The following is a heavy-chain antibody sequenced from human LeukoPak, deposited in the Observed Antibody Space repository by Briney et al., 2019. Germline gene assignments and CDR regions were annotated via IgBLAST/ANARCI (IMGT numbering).Heavy chain of an antibody. CDR2: ISSSSSYI. D-gene: IGHD2-8*01. J-gene: IGHJ3*02. Sequence: PGGSLRLSCAASGFTFSSYSMNWVRQAPGRGLEWVSSISSSSSYIYYADSVKGRFTISRDNAKNSLYLQMNSLRAEDTAVYYCAREREIVRLFDAFDIWGQGTMVTVSS. CDR1: GFTFSSYS. CDR3: AREREIVRLFDAFDI. V-gene: IGHV3-21*01.